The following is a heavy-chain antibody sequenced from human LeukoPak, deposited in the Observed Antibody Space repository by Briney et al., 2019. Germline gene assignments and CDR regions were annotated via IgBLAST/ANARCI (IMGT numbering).Heavy chain of an antibody. Sequence: AGGSLRLSCAASGFTFSSYNMKWVRQAPGKGLEWVSFISTTSNYIYYADSVKGRFTISRDIAKNSLYLQMNSLRGEDAALYYCARAGVCTTTSCDGGIDYWGQGTLATVSS. CDR3: ARAGVCTTTSCDGGIDY. D-gene: IGHD2-2*01. J-gene: IGHJ4*02. V-gene: IGHV3-21*06. CDR1: GFTFSSYN. CDR2: ISTTSNYI.